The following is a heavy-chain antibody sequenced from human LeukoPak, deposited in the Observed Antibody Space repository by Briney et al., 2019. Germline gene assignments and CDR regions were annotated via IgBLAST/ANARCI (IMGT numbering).Heavy chain of an antibody. CDR2: ISGTGGNT. Sequence: GGSLRLSCAASGITFSSYGMSWVRQAPGKGLEWVSAISGTGGNTYYADSVKGRFTISRDNSKNTLYLQMNSLRAEDTAVYHCAKTTYCGGDCYSWYFDYWGQGTLVTVSS. V-gene: IGHV3-23*01. CDR1: GITFSSYG. D-gene: IGHD2-21*02. CDR3: AKTTYCGGDCYSWYFDY. J-gene: IGHJ4*02.